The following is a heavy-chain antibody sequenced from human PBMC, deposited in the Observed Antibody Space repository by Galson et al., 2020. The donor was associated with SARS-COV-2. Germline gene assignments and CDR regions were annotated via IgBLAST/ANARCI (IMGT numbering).Heavy chain of an antibody. V-gene: IGHV3-43D*03. Sequence: GGSLRLSCAASGFTFDDYAMHWVRQAPGKGLEWVSLISWDGGSTYYADSVKGRFTISRDNSKNSLYLQMNSLRAEDTALYYCARSYGYSSGWGFDYWGQGTLVTVSS. CDR1: GFTFDDYA. CDR2: ISWDGGST. J-gene: IGHJ4*02. CDR3: ARSYGYSSGWGFDY. D-gene: IGHD6-19*01.